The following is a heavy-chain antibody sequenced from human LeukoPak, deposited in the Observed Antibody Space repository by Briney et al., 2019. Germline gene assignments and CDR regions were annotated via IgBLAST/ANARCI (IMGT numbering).Heavy chain of an antibody. CDR1: GGSFSGYY. J-gene: IGHJ4*02. Sequence: SETLSLTCAVYGGSFSGYYWSWIRQPPEKGLEWIGEIKHSGSTYYNPSLKSRVTMSVDTSKNQFSLKLNSVTAADTAVYYCARVRSGEDYWGQGTLVTVSS. CDR3: ARVRSGEDY. D-gene: IGHD2-21*01. CDR2: IKHSGST. V-gene: IGHV4-34*01.